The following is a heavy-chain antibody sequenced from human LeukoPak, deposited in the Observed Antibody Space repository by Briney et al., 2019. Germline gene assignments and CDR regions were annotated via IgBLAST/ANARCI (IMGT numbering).Heavy chain of an antibody. CDR3: ARETSGWYHYDY. J-gene: IGHJ4*02. D-gene: IGHD6-19*01. V-gene: IGHV4-38-2*02. CDR1: GYSISSGYY. CDR2: IYHSGST. Sequence: SETLSLTCTVSGYSISSGYYWGWIRQPPGKGLEWIGSIYHSGSTYYNPSLKSRVTISVDTSKNQFSLKLSSVTAADTAVYYCARETSGWYHYDYWGQGTLVTVSS.